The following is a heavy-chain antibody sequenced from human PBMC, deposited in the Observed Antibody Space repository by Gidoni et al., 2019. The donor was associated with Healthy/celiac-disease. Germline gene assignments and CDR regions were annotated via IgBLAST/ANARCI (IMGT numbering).Heavy chain of an antibody. V-gene: IGHV3-21*01. CDR3: ARDIAVAGTPPLSSFDP. J-gene: IGHJ5*02. CDR1: GFTFSSYS. Sequence: EVQLVESGGGMVKPGGSLRLSCAAYGFTFSSYSMNWVRQAPGKGLEWVSSISSSSSYIYYADSVKGRFTISRDNAKNSLYLQMNSLRAEDTAVYYCARDIAVAGTPPLSSFDPWGQGTLVTVSS. D-gene: IGHD6-19*01. CDR2: ISSSSSYI.